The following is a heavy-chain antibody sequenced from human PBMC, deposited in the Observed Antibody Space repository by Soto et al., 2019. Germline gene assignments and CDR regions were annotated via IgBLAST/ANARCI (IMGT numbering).Heavy chain of an antibody. V-gene: IGHV1-18*01. Sequence: QVQLVQSGAEVKKPGASVKVSCKASGYTFTSYGISWVRQAPGQGLERMGWISAYNGNTNYAQKLQGRVTMTTDTSTSTAYRERRSLRSDDTAVYCCAREIPDVWCGYKSRGELDYWGQGTLVTVSS. D-gene: IGHD3-3*01. J-gene: IGHJ4*02. CDR2: ISAYNGNT. CDR3: AREIPDVWCGYKSRGELDY. CDR1: GYTFTSYG.